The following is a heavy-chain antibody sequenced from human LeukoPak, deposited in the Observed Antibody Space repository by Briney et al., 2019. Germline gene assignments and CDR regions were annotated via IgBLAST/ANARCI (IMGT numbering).Heavy chain of an antibody. Sequence: PSETLSLTCAVYGGSFSGYYWSWLRQPPGKGLEWIGEINHSGSTNYNPSLKSRVTLSVDTSKNQFSLKLSSVTAADTAVYYCARDVWFGELRYYFDYWGQGTLVTVSS. CDR1: GGSFSGYY. CDR2: INHSGST. V-gene: IGHV4-34*01. J-gene: IGHJ4*02. D-gene: IGHD3-10*01. CDR3: ARDVWFGELRYYFDY.